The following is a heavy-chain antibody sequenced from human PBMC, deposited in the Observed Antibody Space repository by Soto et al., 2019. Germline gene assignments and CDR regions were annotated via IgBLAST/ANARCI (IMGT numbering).Heavy chain of an antibody. CDR1: GGTFSSYA. CDR3: ARERLXAVAKQFLDTPRHGMDV. V-gene: IGHV1-69*13. D-gene: IGHD6-19*01. CDR2: IIPIFGTA. J-gene: IGHJ6*02. Sequence: ASVEVSCKASGGTFSSYAISWVRQAPGQGLEWMGGIIPIFGTANYAQKFQGRVTITADESTSTAYMELSSLRSEDTAVYYCARERLXAVAKQFLDTPRHGMDVWGQGTTVTVSS.